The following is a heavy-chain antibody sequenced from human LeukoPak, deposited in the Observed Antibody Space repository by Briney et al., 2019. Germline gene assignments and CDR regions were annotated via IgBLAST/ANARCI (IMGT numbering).Heavy chain of an antibody. V-gene: IGHV4-39*01. CDR1: GGSIIRSSYY. CDR2: IFYSGNT. Sequence: PSETLSLTCTASGGSIIRSSYYWGWIRQPPGKGLEWIASIFYSGNTYDNPSLKSRVTISVDTSKNQFSLKLSSVTAADTAVYYCARNDILATTFDSWGQGTLVIVSS. J-gene: IGHJ4*02. CDR3: ARNDILATTFDS. D-gene: IGHD5-12*01.